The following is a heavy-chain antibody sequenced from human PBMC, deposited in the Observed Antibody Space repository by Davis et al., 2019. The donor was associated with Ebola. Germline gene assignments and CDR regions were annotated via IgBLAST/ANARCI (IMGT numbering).Heavy chain of an antibody. D-gene: IGHD3-10*01. V-gene: IGHV4-39*01. Sequence: SETLSLTCTVSGGSIRSASDYWGWIRQPPGKGLEWIGSIFDSGISVTTYYNPSLKSRATISADTSKEQFSLNLNSVTAADTAVYYCARHRAGVVFGPYDCWGQGTLVTVSS. CDR3: ARHRAGVVFGPYDC. CDR2: IFDSGISVTT. J-gene: IGHJ4*02. CDR1: GGSIRSASDY.